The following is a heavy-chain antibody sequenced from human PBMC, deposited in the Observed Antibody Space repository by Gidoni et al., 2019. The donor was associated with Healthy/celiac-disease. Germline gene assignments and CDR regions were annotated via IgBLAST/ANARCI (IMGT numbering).Heavy chain of an antibody. CDR3: ARYPRERPLGLDY. J-gene: IGHJ4*02. V-gene: IGHV3-11*01. D-gene: IGHD1-1*01. CDR2: ISSSGSTI. Sequence: QVQLVESGGDLDKPGGYLRLSCAASGLTFSDYYMSCIRQAPGKGLEWVSYISSSGSTIYYADSVKGRFTIARDNAKNSLYLQMNSLRAEDTAVYYCARYPRERPLGLDYWGQGTLVTVSS. CDR1: GLTFSDYY.